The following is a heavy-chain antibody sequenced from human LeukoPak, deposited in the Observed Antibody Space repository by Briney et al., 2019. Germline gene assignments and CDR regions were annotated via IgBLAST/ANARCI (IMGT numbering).Heavy chain of an antibody. D-gene: IGHD3-10*01. V-gene: IGHV3-74*01. J-gene: IGHJ5*02. CDR1: GFTFSSYW. CDR3: ARVSARLTRGWFDP. CDR2: INSDGSST. Sequence: GGSLRLSCTASGFTFSSYWMHWVRQAPGKGLVWVSRINSDGSSTSYADSVKGRFTISRDNAKNTLYLQMNSLRAEDTAVCYCARVSARLTRGWFDPWGQGTLVTVSS.